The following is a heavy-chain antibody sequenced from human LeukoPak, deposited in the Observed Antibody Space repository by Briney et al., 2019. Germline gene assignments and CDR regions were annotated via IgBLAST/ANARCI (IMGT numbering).Heavy chain of an antibody. J-gene: IGHJ4*02. V-gene: IGHV4-61*03. CDR2: IYYTGNT. CDR1: GDSVSNGNYY. Sequence: SETLSLTCTVSGDSVSNGNYYWSWLRQPPGKALEWIGYIYYTGNTYYNPSLEGRVTISVDTSKNHFSVKLSSVTAADTTVYYCARSQNYYGSGDYWSQGTLVTVSS. D-gene: IGHD3-10*01. CDR3: ARSQNYYGSGDY.